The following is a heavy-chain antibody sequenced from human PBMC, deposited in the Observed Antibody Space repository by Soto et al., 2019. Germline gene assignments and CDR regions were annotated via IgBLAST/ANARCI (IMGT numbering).Heavy chain of an antibody. V-gene: IGHV3-30*18. Sequence: PGGSLRLSCAASGFTFSSYGMHWVRQAPGKGLEWVAVISYDGSNKYYADSVKGRFTISRDNSKNTLYLQMNSLRAEDTAVYYCAKDLYSGYDHIGGMAVWGQGTTVTVSS. CDR1: GFTFSSYG. CDR2: ISYDGSNK. J-gene: IGHJ6*02. D-gene: IGHD5-12*01. CDR3: AKDLYSGYDHIGGMAV.